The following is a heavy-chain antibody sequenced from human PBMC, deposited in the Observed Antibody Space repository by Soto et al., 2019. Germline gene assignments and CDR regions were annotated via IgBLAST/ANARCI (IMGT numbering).Heavy chain of an antibody. CDR3: ASGKDYAEGGY. V-gene: IGHV3-48*02. CDR2: ISSSSSTI. J-gene: IGHJ4*02. D-gene: IGHD4-17*01. CDR1: GFTFSSYS. Sequence: EVQLVESGGGLVQPGGSLRLSFAASGFTFSSYSMNWVRQAPGKGLEWVSYISSSSSTIYYADSVKGRFTISRDNSKNSLYLQMNSLRDADTAVYYCASGKDYAEGGYWGQGTLVTVSS.